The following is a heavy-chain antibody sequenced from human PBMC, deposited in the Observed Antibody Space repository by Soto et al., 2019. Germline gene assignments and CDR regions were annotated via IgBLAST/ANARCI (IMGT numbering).Heavy chain of an antibody. CDR1: GGSFSGYY. V-gene: IGHV4-34*01. J-gene: IGHJ4*02. CDR2: INHSGST. CDR3: AREKGSGYSY. D-gene: IGHD3-22*01. Sequence: SETLSLTCAVYGGSFSGYYWSWIRQPPGKGLEWIGEINHSGSTNYNPSLKSRVTMSVDTSKNQFSLKLSSVTAADTAVYYCAREKGSGYSYWGQGTLVTVS.